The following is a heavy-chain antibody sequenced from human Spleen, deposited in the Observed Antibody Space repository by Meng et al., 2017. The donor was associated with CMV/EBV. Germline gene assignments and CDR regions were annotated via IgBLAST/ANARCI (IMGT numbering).Heavy chain of an antibody. J-gene: IGHJ6*02. D-gene: IGHD2-2*01. CDR3: ARDLVVPATIQYYYHNYGMDV. CDR2: IYSSGTAT. V-gene: IGHV3-23*03. Sequence: GESLKISCGGSGFTFISYAMSWVRQAPGKGLEWVSAIYSSGTATYYGASVKGRFTVSRDNIQNRLYLQMNSLRVEDTAVYYCARDLVVPATIQYYYHNYGMDVWGQGTTVTVSS. CDR1: GFTFISYA.